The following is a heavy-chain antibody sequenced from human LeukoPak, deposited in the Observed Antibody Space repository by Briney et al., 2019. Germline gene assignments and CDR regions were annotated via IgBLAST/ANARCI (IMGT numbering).Heavy chain of an antibody. V-gene: IGHV4-39*01. Sequence: SETLSLTCTVSGDSVSIINYSWGWIRQPPGKGLEWIGSIYYSGSISYNPSLKSRVTISVDTSKNQFSLKLSSVTAADTAVYYCASARRIMITFGGVIPGSVRYWGQGTLVTVSS. CDR1: GDSVSIINYS. D-gene: IGHD3-16*02. CDR2: IYYSGSI. J-gene: IGHJ4*02. CDR3: ASARRIMITFGGVIPGSVRY.